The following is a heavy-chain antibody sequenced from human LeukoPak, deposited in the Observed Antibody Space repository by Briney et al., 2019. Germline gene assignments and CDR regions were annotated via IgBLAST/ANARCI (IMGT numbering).Heavy chain of an antibody. Sequence: QPGGSLRLSCAASGFPFSSYAMSWVRQAPGKGLEWVSGISASGGSTYYADSVKGRFTISRDNSKNTLYLQMNSLRAEDTAVYFCAKGTGTYGSGSYYHYWGQGTLVTVSS. CDR1: GFPFSSYA. CDR3: AKGTGTYGSGSYYHY. V-gene: IGHV3-23*01. D-gene: IGHD3-10*01. CDR2: ISASGGST. J-gene: IGHJ4*02.